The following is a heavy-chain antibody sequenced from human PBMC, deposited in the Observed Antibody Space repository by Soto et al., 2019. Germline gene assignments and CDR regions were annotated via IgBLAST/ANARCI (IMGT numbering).Heavy chain of an antibody. Sequence: SVKVSCKASGFTFTSSAVQWVRQARGQRLEWIGWIVVGSGNTNYAQKFQERVTITRDMSTSTAYMELSSLRSEDTAVYYCAARYHCSGGSCSYFDYWGQGTLVTVSS. CDR1: GFTFTSSA. J-gene: IGHJ4*02. V-gene: IGHV1-58*01. D-gene: IGHD2-15*01. CDR2: IVVGSGNT. CDR3: AARYHCSGGSCSYFDY.